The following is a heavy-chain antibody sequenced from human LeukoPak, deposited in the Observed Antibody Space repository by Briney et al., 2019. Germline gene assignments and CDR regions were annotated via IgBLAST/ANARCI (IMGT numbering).Heavy chain of an antibody. CDR1: GGSISSYY. D-gene: IGHD3-16*01. J-gene: IGHJ4*02. V-gene: IGHV4-59*01. Sequence: SETLSLTCTVSGGSISSYYWSWIRQPPGKGLEWIGYIYYSGSTNYNPSLKSRVTISVDTSKNQFSLKLSSVTAADTAVYYCARDLRGGAFDYWGQGTLVTVSS. CDR2: IYYSGST. CDR3: ARDLRGGAFDY.